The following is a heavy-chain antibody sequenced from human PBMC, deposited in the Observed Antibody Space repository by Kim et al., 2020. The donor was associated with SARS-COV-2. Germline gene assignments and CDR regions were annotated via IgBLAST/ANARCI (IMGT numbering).Heavy chain of an antibody. D-gene: IGHD3-3*01. J-gene: IGHJ6*02. CDR3: AREAWSGYSGMDV. V-gene: IGHV1-46*01. Sequence: YAQNDQGRVTMTSDPSRGTVYLELGSLRSEDTAVYYCAREAWSGYSGMDVWGQGATVTVSS.